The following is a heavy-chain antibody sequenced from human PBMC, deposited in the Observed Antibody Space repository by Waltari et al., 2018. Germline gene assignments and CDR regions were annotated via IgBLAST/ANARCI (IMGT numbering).Heavy chain of an antibody. V-gene: IGHV1-2*02. Sequence: QVQLVQSGAEGKKPGASVKVSCKASGYTFTGYYMHWVRRAPGQGLEWMGWINPNSGGTNYAQKFQGRVTMTRDTSISTAYMELSRLRSDDTAVYYCARAYSSSSGWFDPWGQGTLVTVSS. CDR2: INPNSGGT. CDR1: GYTFTGYY. D-gene: IGHD6-6*01. CDR3: ARAYSSSSGWFDP. J-gene: IGHJ5*02.